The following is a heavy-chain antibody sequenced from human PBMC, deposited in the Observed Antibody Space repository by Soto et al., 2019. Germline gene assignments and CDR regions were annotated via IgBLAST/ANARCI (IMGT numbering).Heavy chain of an antibody. V-gene: IGHV1-69*02. Sequence: QVQLVQSGAEVKKPGSSVKVSCKASGGTFSSYTISWVRQAPGQGLEWMGRIIPILGIANYAQKFQGRVTITADKSTSTAYMELSSLRSEDTVVYYCARGNGDYYYYYMDVWGKGTTVTVSS. J-gene: IGHJ6*03. D-gene: IGHD1-1*01. CDR1: GGTFSSYT. CDR3: ARGNGDYYYYYMDV. CDR2: IIPILGIA.